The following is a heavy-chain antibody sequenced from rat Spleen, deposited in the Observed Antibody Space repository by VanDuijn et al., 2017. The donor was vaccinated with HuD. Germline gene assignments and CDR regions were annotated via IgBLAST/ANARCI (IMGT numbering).Heavy chain of an antibody. D-gene: IGHD1-11*01. CDR1: GFXXXDXX. J-gene: IGHJ2*01. CDR2: MWYGDSSGHSST. V-gene: IGHV5-22*01. Sequence: EVQLVESDGGLVQPGXXLKLSCXXXGFXXXDXXXAWXXXGPXXXLEXXATMWYGDSSGHSSTYYGDSVKGRFTISRDNAKSTLYLQMNSLRSEDTANYYCARRQLTTEGIAAFYFDYWGQGVMVTVSS. CDR3: ARRQLTTEGIAAFYFDY.